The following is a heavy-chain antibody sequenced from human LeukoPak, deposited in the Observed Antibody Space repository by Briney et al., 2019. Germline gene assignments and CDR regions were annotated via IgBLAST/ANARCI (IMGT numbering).Heavy chain of an antibody. CDR3: AKTSRTPYGSGSYREYFQH. CDR1: GFTFSSYG. J-gene: IGHJ1*01. Sequence: GGSLRLSCAASGFTFSSYGMHWVRQAPGKGLEWVAFIRYDGSNKYYADSVKGRFTISRDNSKNTLYLQMNSLRAEDTAVYYCAKTSRTPYGSGSYREYFQHWGQGTLVTVSS. V-gene: IGHV3-30*02. D-gene: IGHD3-10*01. CDR2: IRYDGSNK.